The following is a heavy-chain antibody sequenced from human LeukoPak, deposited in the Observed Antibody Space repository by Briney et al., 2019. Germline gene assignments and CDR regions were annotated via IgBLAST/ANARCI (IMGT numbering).Heavy chain of an antibody. CDR1: GFTFSNNW. CDR3: ARDLGYCTNGVCHTRFDY. CDR2: IKGDGSST. Sequence: GGPLRLSCAASGFTFSNNWMHWVRQAPGRGLVWVSRIKGDGSSTDYADSVKGRFTISRDNAKNTLLLQMNSLRAEDTAVYYCARDLGYCTNGVCHTRFDYWGQGTLVAVSS. J-gene: IGHJ4*02. V-gene: IGHV3-74*01. D-gene: IGHD2-8*01.